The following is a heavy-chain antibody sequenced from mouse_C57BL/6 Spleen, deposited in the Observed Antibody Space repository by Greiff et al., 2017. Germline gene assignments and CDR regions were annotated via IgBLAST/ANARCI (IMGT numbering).Heavy chain of an antibody. Sequence: QVQLQQSGAELARPGASVKLSCKASGYTFTSYGISWVKQRTGQGLEWFGEIYPRSGNTYYNEKFKGKATLTADKSSSTAYMELRSLTSEDSAVYFCARSEGYGYDLIAMDYWGQGTSVTVSS. CDR3: ARSEGYGYDLIAMDY. J-gene: IGHJ4*01. CDR1: GYTFTSYG. CDR2: IYPRSGNT. V-gene: IGHV1-81*01. D-gene: IGHD2-2*01.